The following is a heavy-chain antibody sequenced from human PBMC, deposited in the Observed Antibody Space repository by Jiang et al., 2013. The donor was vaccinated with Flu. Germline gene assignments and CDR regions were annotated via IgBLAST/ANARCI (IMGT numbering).Heavy chain of an antibody. CDR3: ARDPIAVAGNYYYYMDV. D-gene: IGHD6-19*01. V-gene: IGHV6-1*01. CDR2: TYYRSKWYN. J-gene: IGHJ6*03. Sequence: QTLSLTCAISGDSVSSNSAAWNWIRQSPSRGLEWLGRTYYRSKWYNDYAVSVKSRITINPDTSKNQFSLQLNSVTPEDTAVYYCARDPIAVAGNYYYYMDVWGKGTTVTVSS. CDR1: GDSVSSNSAA.